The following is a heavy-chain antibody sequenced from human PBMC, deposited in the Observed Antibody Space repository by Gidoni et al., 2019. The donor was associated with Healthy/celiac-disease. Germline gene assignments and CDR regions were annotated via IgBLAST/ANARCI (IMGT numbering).Heavy chain of an antibody. Sequence: EVQLLESGGGLVQPGGSLRLSCAASGFTFSSYAMSWVRQAPGKGLEWVSAISGSGGSTYYADSVKGRFTISRDNSKNTLYLQMNSLRAEDTAVYYCAKVQITFGGVIAHFDYWGQGTLVTVSS. J-gene: IGHJ4*02. V-gene: IGHV3-23*01. CDR1: GFTFSSYA. D-gene: IGHD3-16*02. CDR2: ISGSGGST. CDR3: AKVQITFGGVIAHFDY.